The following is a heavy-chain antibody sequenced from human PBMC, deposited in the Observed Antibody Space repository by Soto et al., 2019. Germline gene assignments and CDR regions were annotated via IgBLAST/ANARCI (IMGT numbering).Heavy chain of an antibody. J-gene: IGHJ6*02. CDR2: INTYNGNT. CDR1: GYTFTSYG. D-gene: IGHD3-16*01. CDR3: AMVDVYVTPSPQDV. Sequence: QVQLVQSGAEVKNPGASVKVSCKTSGYTFTSYGIGWARQAPGQGLEWMGWINTYNGNTKYAQNLQGRVTLTTDTSTSTAYMELRSLRSNDTAIYYCAMVDVYVTPSPQDVWGQGTTVTVSS. V-gene: IGHV1-18*01.